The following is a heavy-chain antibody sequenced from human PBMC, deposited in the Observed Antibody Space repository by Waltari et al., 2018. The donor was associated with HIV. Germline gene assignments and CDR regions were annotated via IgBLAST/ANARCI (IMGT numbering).Heavy chain of an antibody. J-gene: IGHJ4*02. CDR2: IWYDGDNK. CDR1: GFTFSNFA. CDR3: ARGGYYYDISGYYHY. Sequence: QVQLVESGGGVVQPGRSLRLSCAASGFTFSNFAMHWVRQAPGKGVEWWGVIWYDGDNKYYADSVKGRFTISRDNSKNTLYLQMNSLRVEDTAVYYCARGGYYYDISGYYHYWGQGTLVTVSS. V-gene: IGHV3-33*01. D-gene: IGHD3-22*01.